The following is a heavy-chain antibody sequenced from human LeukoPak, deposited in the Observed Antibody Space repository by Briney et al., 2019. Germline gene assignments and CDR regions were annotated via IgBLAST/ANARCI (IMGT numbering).Heavy chain of an antibody. D-gene: IGHD5-24*01. CDR1: GGSISNYY. CDR2: IYYSGST. Sequence: SETLSLTCTVSGGSISNYYWSWIRQPPGKGLEWIGYIYYSGSTNYNPSLKSRVTISVDTSKNQFSLKLSSVTAADTAVYYCARGYKRQRNYYYYGMDVWGQGTTVTVSS. J-gene: IGHJ6*02. V-gene: IGHV4-59*01. CDR3: ARGYKRQRNYYYYGMDV.